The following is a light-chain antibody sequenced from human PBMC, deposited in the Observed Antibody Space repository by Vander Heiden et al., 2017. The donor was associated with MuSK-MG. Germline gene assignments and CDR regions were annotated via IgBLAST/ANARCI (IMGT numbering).Light chain of an antibody. CDR1: RSVSGY. V-gene: IGKV3-11*01. Sequence: EIVLTQSPATLSLSPGETATLSCRASRSVSGYLAWYQQNPGQAPRLLIYNVSNRATGIPARFSGSGSGTDFTLTISSLEPEDFAVYYCQQRSNWPPPLTFGGGTKVEIK. CDR3: QQRSNWPPPLT. CDR2: NVS. J-gene: IGKJ4*01.